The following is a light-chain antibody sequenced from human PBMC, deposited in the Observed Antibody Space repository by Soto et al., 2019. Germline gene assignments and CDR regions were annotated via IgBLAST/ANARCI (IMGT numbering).Light chain of an antibody. V-gene: IGKV1-8*01. CDR3: KEYDSYSPST. CDR1: EGISSY. J-gene: IGKJ1*01. Sequence: AIRMTQSPSSFSASTGDRDTITCGASEGISSYLAWYQQKPGKAPKLLIYKASSLESGVPSRFSGSGSGTEFPLTISSLHPDDVESAPFKEYDSYSPSTFGQGTKVDIK. CDR2: KAS.